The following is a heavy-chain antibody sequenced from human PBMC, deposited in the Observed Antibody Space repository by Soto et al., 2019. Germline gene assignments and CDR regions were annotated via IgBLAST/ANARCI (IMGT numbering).Heavy chain of an antibody. J-gene: IGHJ3*02. CDR3: ARGNDWKSSTFDI. Sequence: QVQLQESGPGLVKPSETLSLTCTVAGGSLTDHYWNWFRQSPGRGLQWIGYVYYSGATSYNPSLPPRVNMTVDTSTNLFSLKLRSVTAADTAVYFCARGNDWKSSTFDIWGQGTMVSVSS. V-gene: IGHV4-59*11. CDR2: VYYSGAT. CDR1: GGSLTDHY. D-gene: IGHD2-21*01.